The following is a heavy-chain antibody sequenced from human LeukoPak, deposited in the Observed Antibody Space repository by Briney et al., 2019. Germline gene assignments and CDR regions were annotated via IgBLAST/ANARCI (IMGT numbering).Heavy chain of an antibody. CDR2: VSQSGNTI. D-gene: IGHD3-10*01. J-gene: IGHJ4*02. CDR1: GFTFSSYA. V-gene: IGHV3-48*04. Sequence: GGSLRLSCAASGFTFSSYAMSWVRQAPGKGLEWLSYVSQSGNTIYYADSVKGRFTISRDNGKSSLYLQMNSLRAEDTGMYYCAREGHTYGSDYWGQGTLVTVSS. CDR3: AREGHTYGSDY.